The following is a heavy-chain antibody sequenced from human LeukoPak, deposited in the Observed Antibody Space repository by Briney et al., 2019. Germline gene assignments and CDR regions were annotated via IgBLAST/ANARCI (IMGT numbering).Heavy chain of an antibody. CDR3: AAVEMATIYAFDI. J-gene: IGHJ3*02. CDR2: IYYSGST. V-gene: IGHV4-59*08. Sequence: PSETLSLTCTVSGGSISSYYWSWIRQPPGKGLDWIGYIYYSGSTNYNPSLKSRVTISVDTSKNQFSLKLSSVTAADTAVYYCAAVEMATIYAFDIWGQGTMVTVSS. D-gene: IGHD5-12*01. CDR1: GGSISSYY.